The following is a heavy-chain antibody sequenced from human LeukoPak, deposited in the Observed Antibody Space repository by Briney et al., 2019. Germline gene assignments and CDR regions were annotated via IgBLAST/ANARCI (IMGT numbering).Heavy chain of an antibody. D-gene: IGHD5-24*01. CDR1: GGSFSSEA. Sequence: SVKVSCKAFGGSFSSEAISWVRQAPGQGLGWMGGIIPIFGTANYAQKFQGRVTITTDESTSTAYMEVSSLRSEDTAVYYCASRDGYNWDYWGQGTLVTVSS. CDR3: ASRDGYNWDY. J-gene: IGHJ4*02. CDR2: IIPIFGTA. V-gene: IGHV1-69*05.